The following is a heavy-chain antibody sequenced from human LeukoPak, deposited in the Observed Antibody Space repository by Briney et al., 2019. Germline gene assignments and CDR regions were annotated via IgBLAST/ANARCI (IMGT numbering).Heavy chain of an antibody. V-gene: IGHV1-3*01. CDR3: ARSGYDPGDY. J-gene: IGHJ4*02. Sequence: ASVKVSCKASGYTFTSYAMHWVRQAPGQRLEWMGWINAGNGNTKYPQKFQGRVTITRDTSASTAYMELSSLRSEDTAVYYCARSGYDPGDYWGQGTLVTVSS. CDR1: GYTFTSYA. CDR2: INAGNGNT. D-gene: IGHD5-12*01.